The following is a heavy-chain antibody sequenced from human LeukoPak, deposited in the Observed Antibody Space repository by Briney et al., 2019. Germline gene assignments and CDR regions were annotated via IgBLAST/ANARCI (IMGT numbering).Heavy chain of an antibody. Sequence: SETLSVTCTVSVGSISSSRYYWGWIRHPPGKGLEWIGCIYYSVSTYYNPPLKGRVTISVDTSKNQFSLKLSSVTAAATAVYYRARQQGELRSNVHNWGQGNLVTVSS. CDR2: IYYSVST. V-gene: IGHV4-39*01. CDR3: ARQQGELRSNVHN. CDR1: VGSISSSRYY. J-gene: IGHJ4*02. D-gene: IGHD1-26*01.